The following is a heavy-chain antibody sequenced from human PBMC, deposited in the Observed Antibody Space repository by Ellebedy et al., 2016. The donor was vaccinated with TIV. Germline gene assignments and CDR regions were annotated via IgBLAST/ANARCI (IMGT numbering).Heavy chain of an antibody. D-gene: IGHD1-7*01. J-gene: IGHJ4*02. V-gene: IGHV3-23*01. CDR3: AKLPVAYNWNYADDY. Sequence: GESLKISCAASGLTFSSHAMSWVRQAPGKGLEWVSSITATGDNTYYADSVKGRFTISRNTSRNTLYLQMSSLRAEDTAVYYCAKLPVAYNWNYADDYWGQGTLVTVSS. CDR2: ITATGDNT. CDR1: GLTFSSHA.